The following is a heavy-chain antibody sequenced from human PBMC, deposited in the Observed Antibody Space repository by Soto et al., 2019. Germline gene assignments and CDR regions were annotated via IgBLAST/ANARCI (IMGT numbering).Heavy chain of an antibody. V-gene: IGHV1-18*01. D-gene: IGHD2-8*01. Sequence: QVQLVQSGAEVKKPGASVKVSCKASGYTFTTYDISWVRQAPGQGLEWMGRISTYNGDTNYPQSLQGRLTMTTDTSTNTAYMELRSLRSDDTAVDYCARDPYNVLMVNAPNLYGMDVWGQGTTVTVSS. CDR2: ISTYNGDT. J-gene: IGHJ6*02. CDR1: GYTFTTYD. CDR3: ARDPYNVLMVNAPNLYGMDV.